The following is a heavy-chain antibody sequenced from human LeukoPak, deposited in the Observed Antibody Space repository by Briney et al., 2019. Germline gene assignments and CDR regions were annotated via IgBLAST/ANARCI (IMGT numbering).Heavy chain of an antibody. V-gene: IGHV4-59*08. CDR3: ASWGSSSWFPYFDY. CDR2: VYSSGTT. D-gene: IGHD6-13*01. CDR1: GGSISSYY. J-gene: IGHJ4*02. Sequence: PSETLSLTCTVSGGSISSYYWSWIRQPAGKGLEWIGYVYSSGTTTYNPSLESRVTISLDTSGKQVSLILTSVTAADTAVYYCASWGSSSWFPYFDYWGQGTLVTVSS.